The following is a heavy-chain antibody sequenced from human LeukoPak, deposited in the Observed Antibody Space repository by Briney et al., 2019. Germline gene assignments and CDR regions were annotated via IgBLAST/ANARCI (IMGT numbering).Heavy chain of an antibody. D-gene: IGHD6-6*01. CDR3: ARLRYSSSSGPRYDS. CDR2: IYHSGST. V-gene: IGHV4-39*01. Sequence: PSETLSLTCTVSGGSISSSSYYWGWIRQPPGKGLEWVGSIYHSGSTYYNPSLKSRVTISVDTSKNQFSLKLSSVTAADTAVFYCARLRYSSSSGPRYDSWGQGTLVTVSS. J-gene: IGHJ4*02. CDR1: GGSISSSSYY.